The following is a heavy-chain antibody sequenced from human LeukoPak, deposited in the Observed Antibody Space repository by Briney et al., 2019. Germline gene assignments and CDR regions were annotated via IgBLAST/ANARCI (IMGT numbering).Heavy chain of an antibody. J-gene: IGHJ4*02. Sequence: GRSLRLSCTASGYIFSSYGIHWVRQAPGKGLHWVTFIRYDGTNQYYADSVKGRFTVSRDNSKNTVYLQMNSLRPDDTAIYYCAKDAYGALDYWGQGTLVTVSS. V-gene: IGHV3-30*02. CDR3: AKDAYGALDY. CDR1: GYIFSSYG. D-gene: IGHD4-17*01. CDR2: IRYDGTNQ.